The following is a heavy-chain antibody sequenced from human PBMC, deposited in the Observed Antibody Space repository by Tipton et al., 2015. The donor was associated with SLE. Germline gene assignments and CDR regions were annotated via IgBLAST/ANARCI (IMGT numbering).Heavy chain of an antibody. CDR1: GGSISSYY. CDR2: IYYSGST. D-gene: IGHD3-16*01. Sequence: LRLSCTVSGGSISSYYWSWIRQPPGKGLEWIGYIYYSGSTNYNPSLKSRVTTSVDTSKNQFSLKLSSVTAADTAVYYCARVGFGGAGLDYWGQGTLVTVSS. CDR3: ARVGFGGAGLDY. J-gene: IGHJ4*02. V-gene: IGHV4-59*01.